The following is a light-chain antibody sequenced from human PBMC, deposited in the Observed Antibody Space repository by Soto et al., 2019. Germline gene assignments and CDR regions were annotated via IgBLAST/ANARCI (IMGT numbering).Light chain of an antibody. CDR1: SSDVGGYNY. CDR2: EVS. CDR3: FSYGGGSTLL. Sequence: QSALTQPASVSGSPGQSITISCTGTSSDVGGYNYVSWYQQHPGKAPKLIIYEVSNRPSGVSSRFSGSKSGNTASLTISGLQAEDECDYYCFSYGGGSTLLFGGGTQLTVL. V-gene: IGLV2-14*01. J-gene: IGLJ2*01.